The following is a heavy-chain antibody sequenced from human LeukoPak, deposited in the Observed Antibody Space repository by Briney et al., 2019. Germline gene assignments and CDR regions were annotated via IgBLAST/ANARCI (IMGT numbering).Heavy chain of an antibody. D-gene: IGHD2-15*01. V-gene: IGHV3-23*01. Sequence: PGGSLRLSCAASGFTFSTYAMSWVRQAPGKGLEWVSSISDSGGSTYYADSVKGRFTISRDNSKNTLYVQMNSLRAEDTAVYYCAKIRRGVVAAANDYWGQGTLVTVSS. CDR1: GFTFSTYA. J-gene: IGHJ4*02. CDR2: ISDSGGST. CDR3: AKIRRGVVAAANDY.